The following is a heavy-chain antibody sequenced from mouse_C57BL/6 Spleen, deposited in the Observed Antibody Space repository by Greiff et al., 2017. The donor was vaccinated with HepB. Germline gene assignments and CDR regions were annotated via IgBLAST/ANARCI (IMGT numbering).Heavy chain of an antibody. CDR1: GFTFSSYA. J-gene: IGHJ2*01. V-gene: IGHV5-9-1*02. Sequence: EVQRVESGEGLVKPGGSLKLSCAASGFTFSSYAMSWVRQTPEKRLEWVAYISSGGDYIYYADTVKGRFTISRDNARNTLYLQMSSLKSEDTAMYYCTRGGHYYGSSYLVGDYFDYWGQGTTLTVSS. D-gene: IGHD1-1*01. CDR2: ISSGGDYI. CDR3: TRGGHYYGSSYLVGDYFDY.